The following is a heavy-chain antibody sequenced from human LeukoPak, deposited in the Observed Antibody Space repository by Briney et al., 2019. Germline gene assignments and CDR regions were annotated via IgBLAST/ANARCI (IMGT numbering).Heavy chain of an antibody. V-gene: IGHV3-7*01. D-gene: IGHD3-9*01. Sequence: GGSLRLSCAASGFTFSSYCMSWVRQAPGKGLEWVANIKQDGSEKYYVDSVKGRFTISRDNAKNSLYLQMNSLRAEDTAVYYCAGKGYFDTYYYYMDVWGKGTTVTVSS. CDR2: IKQDGSEK. CDR1: GFTFSSYC. CDR3: AGKGYFDTYYYYMDV. J-gene: IGHJ6*03.